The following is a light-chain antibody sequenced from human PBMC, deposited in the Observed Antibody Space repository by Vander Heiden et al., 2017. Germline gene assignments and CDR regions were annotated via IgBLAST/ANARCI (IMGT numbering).Light chain of an antibody. J-gene: IGLJ2*01. CDR1: NIVHKS. CDR3: QVWDSGSDHPVL. V-gene: IGLV3-21*02. Sequence: SYVLTQAPSASVAPGQTARISCGGNNIVHKSVHWYRQKPGQAPVLVVNDDSDRPSGIPERFSASKSGNTATLSISRVEAGDEADYFCQVWDSGSDHPVLFGGGTKVTVL. CDR2: DDS.